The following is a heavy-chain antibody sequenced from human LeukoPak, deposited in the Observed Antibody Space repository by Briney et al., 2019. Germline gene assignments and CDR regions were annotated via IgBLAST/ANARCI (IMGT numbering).Heavy chain of an antibody. Sequence: PSETLSLTCTVSGGSISSYYWSWIRQPPGKGLEWIGYIYYSGSTNYNPSLKSRATISVDTSKNQFSLKLSSVTAADTAVYYCARTPTSPYYGMDVWGQGTTVTVSS. CDR1: GGSISSYY. V-gene: IGHV4-59*01. J-gene: IGHJ6*02. D-gene: IGHD3-16*01. CDR2: IYYSGST. CDR3: ARTPTSPYYGMDV.